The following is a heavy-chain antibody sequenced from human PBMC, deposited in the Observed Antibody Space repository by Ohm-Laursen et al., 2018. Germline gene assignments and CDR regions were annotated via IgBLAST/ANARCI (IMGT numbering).Heavy chain of an antibody. CDR1: GFTFGDYA. Sequence: SLRLSCAASGFTFGDYAMSWVRQAPGRGLEWVSFIRSKAYGGTTEYAASVKGRFTISRDDSKRIVYLQMNSLKTEDTAVYYCTRGYSSSSPHGLHWGQGTLVTVSS. V-gene: IGHV3-49*04. D-gene: IGHD4-11*01. CDR2: IRSKAYGGTT. J-gene: IGHJ1*01. CDR3: TRGYSSSSPHGLH.